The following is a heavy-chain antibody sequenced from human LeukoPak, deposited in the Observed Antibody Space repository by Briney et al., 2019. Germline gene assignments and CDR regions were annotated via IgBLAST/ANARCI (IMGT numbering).Heavy chain of an antibody. CDR1: GGSISSYY. CDR3: ARDQGTGFWSGSNNWFDP. J-gene: IGHJ5*02. CDR2: IYTSGST. D-gene: IGHD3-3*01. Sequence: SETLSLTCTVSGGSISSYYWSWIRQPAGKGLEWIGRIYTSGSTNYNPSLKSRVTMSVDTSKNQFSLKLSSVTAADTAVYYCARDQGTGFWSGSNNWFDPWGQGTLVTVSS. V-gene: IGHV4-4*07.